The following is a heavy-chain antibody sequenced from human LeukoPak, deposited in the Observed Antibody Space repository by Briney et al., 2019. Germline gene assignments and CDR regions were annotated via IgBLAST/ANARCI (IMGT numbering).Heavy chain of an antibody. CDR3: ARDPNEQISAFDY. Sequence: GASVKVPCKASGYTFTSYYMHWVRQAPGQGLEWLGIINPSGGSTSYAQKFQGRVTMTRDTSTSTVYMELSSLRSEDTAVYYCARDPNEQISAFDYWGQGTLVTVSS. V-gene: IGHV1-46*01. CDR1: GYTFTSYY. J-gene: IGHJ4*02. CDR2: INPSGGST. D-gene: IGHD1-1*01.